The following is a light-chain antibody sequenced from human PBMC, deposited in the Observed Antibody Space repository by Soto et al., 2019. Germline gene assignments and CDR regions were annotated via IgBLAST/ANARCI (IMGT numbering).Light chain of an antibody. Sequence: QSALTQPPSVSGSPGQSVTISCTGTNSDVGSHNRVSWYHQPPGTAPKLMIYDVNSRPSGVSDRFSGSKSGNTASLTISGLQAEDEGDYYCNSFTTSSTYVFGTGTKLTVL. V-gene: IGLV2-18*02. CDR3: NSFTTSSTYV. CDR2: DVN. CDR1: NSDVGSHNR. J-gene: IGLJ1*01.